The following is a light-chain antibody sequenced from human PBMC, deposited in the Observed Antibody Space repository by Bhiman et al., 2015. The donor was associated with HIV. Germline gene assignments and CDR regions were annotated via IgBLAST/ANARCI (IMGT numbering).Light chain of an antibody. CDR2: KDS. V-gene: IGLV3-25*03. CDR3: QSADSSGIYPHVV. Sequence: SYELTQPSSVSVSPGQTARITCSGDVLAKKYTRWFQQKPGQAPVLVIYKDSERPSGIPERFSGSSSGTTVTLTISGVQAEDEADYYCQSADSSGIYPHVVFGGGTKLTVL. J-gene: IGLJ2*01. CDR1: VLAKKY.